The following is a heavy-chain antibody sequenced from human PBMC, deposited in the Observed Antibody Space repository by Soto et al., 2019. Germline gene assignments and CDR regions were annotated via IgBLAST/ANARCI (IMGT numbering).Heavy chain of an antibody. J-gene: IGHJ5*01. D-gene: IGHD3-22*01. CDR2: LYYTGTT. CDR1: GGSISTNY. CDR3: ARLGGFYQSLDS. Sequence: TSETLSLTCTVSGGSISTNYWSCIRQPPGKGLEWIGYLYYTGTTTYNPSFKSRLTISVDSSKNQFSLKLTSVTAADTAVYYCARLGGFYQSLDSWGQGALVTVSS. V-gene: IGHV4-59*08.